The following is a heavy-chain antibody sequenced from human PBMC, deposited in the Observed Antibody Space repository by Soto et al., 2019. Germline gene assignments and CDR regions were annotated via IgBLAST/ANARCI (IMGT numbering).Heavy chain of an antibody. CDR1: GFTFSDDA. D-gene: IGHD6-13*01. CDR2: ISGSGGTT. Sequence: EVQLLESGGGLVQPGGSLRLSCAASGFTFSDDAMSWVRQAPGKGLEWVSTISGSGGTTYYTNSVKGRFTISRDNSKNTLYLQMNSLRAEDTAVYYCAKRATGSSWYVFDYWGQGTLVTVSS. V-gene: IGHV3-23*01. CDR3: AKRATGSSWYVFDY. J-gene: IGHJ4*02.